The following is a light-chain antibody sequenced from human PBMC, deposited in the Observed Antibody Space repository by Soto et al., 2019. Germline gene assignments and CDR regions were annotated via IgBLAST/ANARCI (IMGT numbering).Light chain of an antibody. CDR3: CSYTSSINYV. CDR2: EVT. CDR1: RSDVGAYNY. V-gene: IGLV2-14*01. Sequence: QSVLTQPASVSGSPGQSIAISCTGTRSDVGAYNYVSWYQQHPGKAPKLMISEVTNRPSGVSDRFSGSKSGNTASLTISGLQAEDEADYYCCSYTSSINYVFGTGTKVTVL. J-gene: IGLJ1*01.